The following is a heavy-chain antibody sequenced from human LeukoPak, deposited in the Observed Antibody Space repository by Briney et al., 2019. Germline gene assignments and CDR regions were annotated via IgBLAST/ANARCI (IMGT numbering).Heavy chain of an antibody. CDR1: GFTFSSYW. J-gene: IGHJ5*02. CDR2: IKQDGSEK. CDR3: ARAMDFWSVHPHWFDP. V-gene: IGHV3-7*03. Sequence: GGSLRLSCAASGFTFSSYWMSWVRQAPGKGVEWVANIKQDGSEKYYVDSVKGRFTISRDNAKNSLYLQMNSLRAEDTAVYYCARAMDFWSVHPHWFDPWGQGTLVTVSS. D-gene: IGHD3-3*01.